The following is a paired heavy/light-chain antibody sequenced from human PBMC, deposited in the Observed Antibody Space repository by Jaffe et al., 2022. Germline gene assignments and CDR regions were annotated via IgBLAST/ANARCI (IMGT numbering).Light chain of an antibody. CDR3: VLYYPGAPSYWV. CDR1: TGAVTSGHY. Sequence: QTVVTQEPSLTVSPGGTVTLTCASSTGAVTSGHYPNWFQQKPGQAPRALIYNTELQHSWTPARFSGSLLGGKAALVLSGVQPEDEAEYYCVLYYPGAPSYWVFGGGTKLTVL. CDR2: NTE. J-gene: IGLJ3*02. V-gene: IGLV7-43*01.
Heavy chain of an antibody. CDR3: VRGHAPGNSDHWNY. D-gene: IGHD1-1*01. V-gene: IGHV3-74*01. CDR1: GFTFSVYW. J-gene: IGHJ4*02. Sequence: DVQLVESGGGLVQPGGSLRLSCATSGFTFSVYWMHWVRQAPGKGLVWVSRIIGDGSYTGHADSVQGRFTISRDNAKNTLYLQMTNLRAEDTAVYYCVRGHAPGNSDHWNYWGQGTLVSVSS. CDR2: IIGDGSYT.